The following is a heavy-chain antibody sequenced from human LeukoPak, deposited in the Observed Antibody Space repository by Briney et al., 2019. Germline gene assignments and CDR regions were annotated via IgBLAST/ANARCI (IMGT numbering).Heavy chain of an antibody. J-gene: IGHJ6*03. V-gene: IGHV3-11*04. CDR1: GFTVSNDY. D-gene: IGHD3-3*01. CDR2: ISSSGSTI. Sequence: GGSLRLSCAVSGFTVSNDYMSWVRQAPGKGLEWVSYISSSGSTIYYADSVKGRFTISRDNAKNSLYLQMNSLRAEDTAVYYCARLRYDDFWSGSWKYYYYMDVWGKGTTATVSS. CDR3: ARLRYDDFWSGSWKYYYYMDV.